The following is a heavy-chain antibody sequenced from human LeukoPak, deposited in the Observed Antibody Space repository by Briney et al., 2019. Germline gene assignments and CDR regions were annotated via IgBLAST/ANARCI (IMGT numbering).Heavy chain of an antibody. CDR1: GGSISSYY. D-gene: IGHD5-18*01. Sequence: RSSETLSLTCTVSGGSISSYYWGWIRQPPGKGLEWIGSNNYSGYNYYNPSLKSRVTISVDTSRNQFSLKLRSATAADTAVYYCARDRMGTVMVPIDYWGQGTLVTVSS. CDR2: NNYSGYN. V-gene: IGHV4-39*07. CDR3: ARDRMGTVMVPIDY. J-gene: IGHJ4*02.